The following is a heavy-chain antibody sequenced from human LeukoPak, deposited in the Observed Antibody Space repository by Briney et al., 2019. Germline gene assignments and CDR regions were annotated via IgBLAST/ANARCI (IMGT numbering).Heavy chain of an antibody. J-gene: IGHJ4*02. CDR1: GGSISSYY. CDR2: IYYSGST. Sequence: PSXTLSLTCTVSGGSISSYYWSWIRQPPGKGLEWIGYIYYSGSTNYNPSLRSRVTISVDTSKNQFSLKLSSVTAADTAVYYCASLGYCTNGVCYSFDYWGQGTLVTVSS. V-gene: IGHV4-59*01. CDR3: ASLGYCTNGVCYSFDY. D-gene: IGHD2-8*01.